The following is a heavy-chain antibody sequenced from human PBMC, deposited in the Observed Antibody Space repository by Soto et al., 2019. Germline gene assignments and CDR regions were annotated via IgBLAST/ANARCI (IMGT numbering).Heavy chain of an antibody. D-gene: IGHD2-15*01. CDR1: GFTFSTCT. Sequence: EVHLVESGGGLVKPGGALRLSCAVSGFTFSTCTMNWVRQAPGKGLEWVSSISPSTSHIYYADTVKGRFTISRYNAKTSLFMQMNSLRAEDTAVYYCSGCSGGACHENYGMDVWGQGTTVTVSS. V-gene: IGHV3-21*01. CDR3: SGCSGGACHENYGMDV. J-gene: IGHJ6*02. CDR2: ISPSTSHI.